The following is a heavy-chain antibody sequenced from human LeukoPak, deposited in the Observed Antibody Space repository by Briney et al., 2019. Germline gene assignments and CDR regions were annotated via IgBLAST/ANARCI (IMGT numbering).Heavy chain of an antibody. J-gene: IGHJ4*02. CDR1: GFSFSSYG. D-gene: IGHD2-2*03. V-gene: IGHV3-23*01. Sequence: GGALRLSCAASGFSFSSYGMSWGRQAPGKGLEWVSGVSGSGGSTYYADSVKGRFTISRDYSKNTLFRQMSSLRPEDTAVYYCALGKNFGYHYFDFWGQGALVTVSS. CDR3: ALGKNFGYHYFDF. CDR2: VSGSGGST.